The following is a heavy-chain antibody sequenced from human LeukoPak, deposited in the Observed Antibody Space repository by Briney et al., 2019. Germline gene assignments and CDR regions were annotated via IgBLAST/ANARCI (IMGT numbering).Heavy chain of an antibody. J-gene: IGHJ5*02. CDR3: ARDGATVVTPDYNWFDP. CDR2: IYTSGST. CDR1: GGSISSGSYY. V-gene: IGHV4-61*02. D-gene: IGHD4-23*01. Sequence: SETLSLTCTVSGGSISSGSYYWSWLRQPAGKGLEWIRRIYTSGSTNYNPSLKSRVTISIDTSKNQFSLKLSSVTAADTAVYYCARDGATVVTPDYNWFDPWGQGTLVTVSS.